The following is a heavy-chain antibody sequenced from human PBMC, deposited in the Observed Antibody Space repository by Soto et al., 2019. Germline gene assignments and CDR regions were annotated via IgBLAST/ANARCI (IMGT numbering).Heavy chain of an antibody. Sequence: ASVKVSCKASGYTFTGYYMHWVRQAPGQGLEWMGWINPISGGTNYAQKFQGWVTMTRDTSISTAYMELSRLRSDDTAVYYCARDLYSGSYSGYYYYGMDVWGQGTTVTVSS. D-gene: IGHD1-26*01. CDR1: GYTFTGYY. CDR2: INPISGGT. V-gene: IGHV1-2*04. CDR3: ARDLYSGSYSGYYYYGMDV. J-gene: IGHJ6*02.